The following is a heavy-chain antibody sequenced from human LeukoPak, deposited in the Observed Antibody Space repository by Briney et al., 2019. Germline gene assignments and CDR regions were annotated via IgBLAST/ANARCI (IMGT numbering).Heavy chain of an antibody. V-gene: IGHV4-59*01. CDR3: ASSACGGDCFQYFDY. J-gene: IGHJ4*02. Sequence: PSETLSLTCTVSGGSISSYYWSWIRQPPGKGLEWIGYIYYSGSTNYNPSLKSRVTISVDTSKNQFSLKLSSVTAADTAVYYCASSACGGDCFQYFDYWGQGTLVTVSS. CDR1: GGSISSYY. D-gene: IGHD2-21*01. CDR2: IYYSGST.